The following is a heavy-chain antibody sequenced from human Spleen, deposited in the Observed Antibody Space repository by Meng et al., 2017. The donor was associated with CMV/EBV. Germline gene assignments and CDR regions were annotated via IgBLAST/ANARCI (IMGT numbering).Heavy chain of an antibody. J-gene: IGHJ6*02. V-gene: IGHV4-34*01. CDR2: INHSGST. CDR3: ASSALGYCSSTSCLYYYGMDV. Sequence: FSGYYWSWIRQPPGKGLEWIGEINHSGSTNYNPSLKSRVTISVDTSKNQFSLKLSSVTAADTAVYYCASSALGYCSSTSCLYYYGMDVWGQGTTVTVSS. CDR1: FSGYY. D-gene: IGHD2-2*01.